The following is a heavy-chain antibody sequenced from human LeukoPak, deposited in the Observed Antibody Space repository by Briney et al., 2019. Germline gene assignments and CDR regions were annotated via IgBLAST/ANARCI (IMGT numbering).Heavy chain of an antibody. V-gene: IGHV2-5*02. Sequence: SGPTLVNPTQTLTLTCTFSGFSLSTSGVGVGWIRQPPGKALEWLALIYWDDDKRYSPSLKSRLTITKDTSKNQVVLTMTNMDPVDTATYYCAHSAWGGYNNGPDAFDIWGQGTMVTVSS. CDR2: IYWDDDK. J-gene: IGHJ3*02. D-gene: IGHD5-24*01. CDR1: GFSLSTSGVG. CDR3: AHSAWGGYNNGPDAFDI.